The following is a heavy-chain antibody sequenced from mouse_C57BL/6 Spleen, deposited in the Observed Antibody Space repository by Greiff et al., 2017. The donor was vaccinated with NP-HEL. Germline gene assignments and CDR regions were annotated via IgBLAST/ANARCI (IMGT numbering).Heavy chain of an antibody. CDR1: GYTFTDYN. Sequence: VQLQQSGPELVKPGASVKISCKASGYTFTDYNMNWVKQSHGKSLEWIGGINPNNGGTIYNQKFKGKATVTADKSSSTAYMQLSSLTSEDSAVYYCASGRLAGMDYWGQGTSVTVSS. J-gene: IGHJ4*01. V-gene: IGHV1-18*01. CDR2: INPNNGGT. CDR3: ASGRLAGMDY. D-gene: IGHD1-1*01.